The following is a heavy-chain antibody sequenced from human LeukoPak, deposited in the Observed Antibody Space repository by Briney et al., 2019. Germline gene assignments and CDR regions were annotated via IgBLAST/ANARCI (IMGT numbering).Heavy chain of an antibody. Sequence: GGSLRLSCAVSGITLSNYGMSWVRQTPGKGLEWVAGISDSGGRTNYADSVKGRFTTSRDNPKNTLYLQMNSLRAEDTAVYYCAREPTLAYCGGDCWFDYWGQGTLVTVSS. CDR3: AREPTLAYCGGDCWFDY. V-gene: IGHV3-23*01. J-gene: IGHJ4*02. D-gene: IGHD2-21*02. CDR2: ISDSGGRT. CDR1: GITLSNYG.